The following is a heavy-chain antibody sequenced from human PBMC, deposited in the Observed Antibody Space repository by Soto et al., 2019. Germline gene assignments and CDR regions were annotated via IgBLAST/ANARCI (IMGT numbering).Heavy chain of an antibody. CDR3: ARGIAVAPGAFDI. CDR2: SRNKANSYTT. V-gene: IGHV3-72*01. Sequence: PGGSLRLSCAASGFTFSDHYMDWVRQAPGKGLEWVARSRNKANSYTTEYAAPVKGRVTISRDDSKNSLYLQMNSLKTEDTAVYYCARGIAVAPGAFDIWGRGTMVTVSS. D-gene: IGHD6-19*01. CDR1: GFTFSDHY. J-gene: IGHJ3*02.